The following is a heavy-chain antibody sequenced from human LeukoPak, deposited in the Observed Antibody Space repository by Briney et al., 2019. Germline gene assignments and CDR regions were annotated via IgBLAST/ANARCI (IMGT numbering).Heavy chain of an antibody. CDR2: IYPSDSDT. J-gene: IGHJ4*02. CDR3: ARRSDSGSYSY. CDR1: GYRFTSYW. Sequence: GESLKISCKGSGYRFTSYWIGWVRQMPGKGLEWMGIIYPSDSDTRYSPSFQGQVSISADKSISAAYLQWSSLKASDTAMYYCARRSDSGSYSYWGQGTLVTVSS. D-gene: IGHD3-10*01. V-gene: IGHV5-51*01.